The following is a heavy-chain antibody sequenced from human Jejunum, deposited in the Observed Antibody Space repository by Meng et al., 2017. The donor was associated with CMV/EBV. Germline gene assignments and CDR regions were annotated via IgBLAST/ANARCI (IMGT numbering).Heavy chain of an antibody. CDR3: ARILRESYDFWSGSDYGMDV. CDR2: VSTGESII. D-gene: IGHD3-3*01. CDR1: YS. J-gene: IGHJ6*02. V-gene: IGHV3-11*01. Sequence: YSMTWRRQAPGQGLEWVADVSTGESIIYYTDSVKGRFTISRDNGKNSLYLQMNSLRAEDTAVYYCARILRESYDFWSGSDYGMDVWGQGTTVTVSS.